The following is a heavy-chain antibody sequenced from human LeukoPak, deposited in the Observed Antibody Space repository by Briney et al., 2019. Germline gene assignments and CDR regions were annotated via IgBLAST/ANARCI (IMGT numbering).Heavy chain of an antibody. CDR3: AKERRETVVGTVYFQH. D-gene: IGHD6-19*01. V-gene: IGHV3-30*18. CDR1: GFTFSNFG. CDR2: ISYDGTNN. Sequence: GRSLRLSCAASGFTFSNFGMHWVRQAPGEGLEWVAIISYDGTNNNYADSVKGRFTISRDNSKNTLYLQMNSLRAEDTAVYYCAKERRETVVGTVYFQHWGQGTLVTVSS. J-gene: IGHJ1*01.